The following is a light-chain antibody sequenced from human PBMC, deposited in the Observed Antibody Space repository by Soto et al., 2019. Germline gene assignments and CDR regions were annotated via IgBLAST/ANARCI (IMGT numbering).Light chain of an antibody. V-gene: IGKV3-11*01. CDR3: QQRSSWPPWT. CDR2: DAS. Sequence: EIVLTQSPATLSLSPGERATLSCRASQSVSSNLAWYQQKPAHAPRLLIYDASNRATGIPARFSGSGSGTDFTLTISSLEPEDFAVYYCQQRSSWPPWTFGQGTKVEIK. J-gene: IGKJ1*01. CDR1: QSVSSN.